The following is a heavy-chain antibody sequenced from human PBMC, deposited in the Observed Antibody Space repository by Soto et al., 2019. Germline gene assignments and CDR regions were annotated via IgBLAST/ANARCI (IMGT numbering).Heavy chain of an antibody. J-gene: IGHJ6*02. CDR1: CGSISSYY. V-gene: IGHV4-59*01. Sequence: SETLSLTCTVSCGSISSYYWSWIRQPPGKGLEWIGYIYYSGSTNYNPSLKSRVTISVDTSKNQFSLKLSSVTAADTAVYYCARDLRQLAPGRAYYYYGMDVWGQGTTVTVSS. D-gene: IGHD6-6*01. CDR3: ARDLRQLAPGRAYYYYGMDV. CDR2: IYYSGST.